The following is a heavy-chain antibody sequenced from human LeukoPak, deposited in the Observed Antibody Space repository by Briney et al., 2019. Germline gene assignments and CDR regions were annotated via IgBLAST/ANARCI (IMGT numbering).Heavy chain of an antibody. CDR2: INHSGST. J-gene: IGHJ4*02. CDR3: ARAQIMTGGPGV. CDR1: GGSFSGYY. D-gene: IGHD3-16*01. Sequence: SETLSLTCAVYGGSFSGYYWSWIRQPPGKGLEWIGEINHSGSTNYNPSLKSRVTISVDTSKNQFSLKLSSVTAADTAVYYCARAQIMTGGPGVWGQGPLVTVSS. V-gene: IGHV4-34*01.